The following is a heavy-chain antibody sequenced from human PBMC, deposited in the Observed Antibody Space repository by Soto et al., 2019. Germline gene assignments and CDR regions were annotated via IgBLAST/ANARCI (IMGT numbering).Heavy chain of an antibody. Sequence: GGSLRLSCAASGFTFRSHWMHWVRQAPGKGPVWVSRISGDGSSTHYADSVKGRFTISRDNAKNTLYLQMNSLRAEDTAIYYCAKDDVSGDGLWLVSDWGQGTPVTISS. CDR3: AKDDVSGDGLWLVSD. V-gene: IGHV3-74*01. D-gene: IGHD2-21*02. CDR1: GFTFRSHW. J-gene: IGHJ4*02. CDR2: ISGDGSST.